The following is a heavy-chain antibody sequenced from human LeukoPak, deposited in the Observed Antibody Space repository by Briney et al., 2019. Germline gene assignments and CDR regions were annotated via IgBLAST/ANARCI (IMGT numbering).Heavy chain of an antibody. V-gene: IGHV3-23*01. Sequence: PGGSLRLSCAASGFTFSSYAMSWVRQAPGKGLEWVSAISGSGGSTYYADSVKGRFTISRDNSKNTLYLQMNSLRAEDTAVYYCAKAMDIVALSNYYYGMDVWGKGTTVTVSS. J-gene: IGHJ6*04. CDR1: GFTFSSYA. CDR3: AKAMDIVALSNYYYGMDV. D-gene: IGHD5-12*01. CDR2: ISGSGGST.